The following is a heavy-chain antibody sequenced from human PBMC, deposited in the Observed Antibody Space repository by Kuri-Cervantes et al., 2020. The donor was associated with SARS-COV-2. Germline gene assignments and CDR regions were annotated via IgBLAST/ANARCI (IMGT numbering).Heavy chain of an antibody. V-gene: IGHV3-30-3*01. CDR2: ISYDGSNK. CDR3: ARESTGEGAFDI. J-gene: IGHJ3*02. CDR1: GFTFSSYA. Sequence: GGSLRLSFAASGFTFSSYARSWFRQAPGKGLEWVAVISYDGSNKYYADSVKGRFTISRDNSKNTLYLQMNSLRAEDTAVYYCARESTGEGAFDIWGQGTMVTVSS. D-gene: IGHD7-27*01.